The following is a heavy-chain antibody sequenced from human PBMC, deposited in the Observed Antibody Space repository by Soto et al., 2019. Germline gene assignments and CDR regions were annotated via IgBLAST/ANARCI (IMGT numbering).Heavy chain of an antibody. CDR2: IHTSGST. D-gene: IGHD1-1*01. Sequence: PSETLPLTCTVSGGPISRYYWSWIWQPAGTGLERIRRIHTSGSTNYNPSLKSRVTMSVDTSTNQSSLKLSSVTSPDTAVYYCARFLRTSLRIDVWAQRTTVTIS. CDR3: ARFLRTSLRIDV. V-gene: IGHV4-4*07. J-gene: IGHJ6*02. CDR1: GGPISRYY.